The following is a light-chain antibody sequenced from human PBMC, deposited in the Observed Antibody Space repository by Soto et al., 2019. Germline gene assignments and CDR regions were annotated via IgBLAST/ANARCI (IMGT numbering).Light chain of an antibody. CDR1: QSVGNN. CDR2: GAS. J-gene: IGKJ4*01. Sequence: EIGMTQSPATLSVSPGERATLSCRASQSVGNNLAWYRQKSGQAPRLLIYGASTRATGIPARFSGSGSGTEFTLTIDSLQSDDFAVYLCQQYRNWPLTFGGGTKVDIK. V-gene: IGKV3-15*01. CDR3: QQYRNWPLT.